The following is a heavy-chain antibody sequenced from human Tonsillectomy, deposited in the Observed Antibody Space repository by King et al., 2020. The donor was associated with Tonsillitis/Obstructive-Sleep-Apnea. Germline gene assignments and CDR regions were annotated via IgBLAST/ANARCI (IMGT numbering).Heavy chain of an antibody. CDR1: GGSISNYY. CDR2: IYDSGSI. Sequence: QLQESGPGLVKPSETLSLTCTVSGGSISNYYWSWIRQPPGKGLEWIGYIYDSGSINYNPSLKSRVTISVDTSKNQFSLKLNSVTAADTAVYYCARAYYDILTGYLDVAFDIWGQGTKVTVSS. CDR3: ARAYYDILTGYLDVAFDI. D-gene: IGHD3-9*01. J-gene: IGHJ3*02. V-gene: IGHV4-59*08.